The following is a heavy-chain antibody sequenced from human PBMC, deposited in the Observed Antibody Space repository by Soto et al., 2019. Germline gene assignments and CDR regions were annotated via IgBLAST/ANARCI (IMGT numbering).Heavy chain of an antibody. J-gene: IGHJ6*02. Sequence: SETLSLTCTVSGGSISSGGYYWSWIRQHPGKGLEWIGYIYYSGSTYYNPSLKSRVTISVCTSKNQFSLKLSSVTAAETAAYYCTICWLMIVVVMFYYYYGMDIWGQGTTVTVYS. D-gene: IGHD3-22*01. CDR2: IYYSGST. V-gene: IGHV4-31*03. CDR1: GGSISSGGYY. CDR3: TICWLMIVVVMFYYYYGMDI.